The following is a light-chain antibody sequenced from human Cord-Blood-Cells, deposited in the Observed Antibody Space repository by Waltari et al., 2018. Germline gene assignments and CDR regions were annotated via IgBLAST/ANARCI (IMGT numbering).Light chain of an antibody. J-gene: IGLJ3*02. Sequence: QSALTQPASVSGSPGQSITISCTGTSSDVGGYNYVSWYQQNPGKAPKLMINDVSNRPAGFSNRFSGSKSGNTASLTISGLQAEDEADYYCSSYTSSSTWVFGGGTKLTVL. CDR3: SSYTSSSTWV. CDR2: DVS. CDR1: SSDVGGYNY. V-gene: IGLV2-14*03.